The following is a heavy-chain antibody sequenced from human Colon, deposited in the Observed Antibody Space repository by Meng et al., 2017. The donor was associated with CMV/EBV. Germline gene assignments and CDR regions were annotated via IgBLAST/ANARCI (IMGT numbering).Heavy chain of an antibody. J-gene: IGHJ4*02. CDR1: GFTSTIYA. D-gene: IGHD2-21*01. V-gene: IGHV3-23*01. CDR3: VVKGSAWFDY. Sequence: GGSLRLSCAASGFTSTIYAMNWVRQAPGKGLEWVSGISGNGASTYYTDSVEGRFTISRDNARNTLYLQMNSLRGDDTAVYYCVVKGSAWFDYWGQGTLVTVSS. CDR2: ISGNGAST.